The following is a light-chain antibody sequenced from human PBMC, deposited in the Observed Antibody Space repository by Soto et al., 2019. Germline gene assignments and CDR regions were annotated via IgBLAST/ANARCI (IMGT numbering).Light chain of an antibody. CDR3: QQRSSTPYS. V-gene: IGKV1-39*01. CDR2: AAY. CDR1: QNIRNY. J-gene: IGKJ2*03. Sequence: DIQMTPSPSSLSASVGDRVTITCRASQNIRNYLNWYQQTPGKAPKLLIFAAYSLQSGVPSRFSGRGSGTDFTLTISSLQPEDFATYYCQQRSSTPYSFGQGTTLEIK.